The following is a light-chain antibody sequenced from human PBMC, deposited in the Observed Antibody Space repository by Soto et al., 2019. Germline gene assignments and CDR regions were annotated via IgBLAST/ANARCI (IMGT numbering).Light chain of an antibody. J-gene: IGLJ2*01. CDR2: DDT. CDR1: NIGSKS. Sequence: SYELTQPPSVSVAPGQTARITCGGNNIGSKSVHWYRQKPGQAPVLVVSDDTDRPSGIPERFSGSKSANTANLTISGVEGGDEAEYYCHLWDLRSDQVVFGGGTKSPS. CDR3: HLWDLRSDQVV. V-gene: IGLV3-21*02.